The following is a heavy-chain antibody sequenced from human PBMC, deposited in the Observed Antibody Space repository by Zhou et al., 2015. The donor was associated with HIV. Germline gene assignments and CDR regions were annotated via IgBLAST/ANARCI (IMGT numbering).Heavy chain of an antibody. CDR1: GGTFSSYA. CDR2: IIPIFGTA. V-gene: IGHV1-69*12. D-gene: IGHD2-15*01. CDR3: ASGELGYCSGGSCGGGAFDI. Sequence: QVQLVQSGAEVKKPGSSVKVSCKASGGTFSSYAISWVRQAPGQGLEWMGGIIPIFGTANYAQKFQGRVTITADESTSTAYMELSSLRSEDTAVYYCASGELGYCSGGSCGGGAFDIWGQGTMVTVSS. J-gene: IGHJ3*02.